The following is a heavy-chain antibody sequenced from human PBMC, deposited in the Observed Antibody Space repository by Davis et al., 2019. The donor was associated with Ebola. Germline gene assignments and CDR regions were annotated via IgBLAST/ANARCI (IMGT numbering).Heavy chain of an antibody. CDR2: MLHDGSEK. CDR1: GFTFSESW. V-gene: IGHV3-7*01. J-gene: IGHJ6*02. Sequence: PGGSLRLSCAASGFTFSESWMAWVRQAPGKGLEWLANMLHDGSEKYSAGPVKGRFTISRDNARNSFYLQMNSLRVEDTAVYYCARVRGGYCSTTSCYIRGDYYYGMDVWGQGTTVTVSS. CDR3: ARVRGGYCSTTSCYIRGDYYYGMDV. D-gene: IGHD2-2*02.